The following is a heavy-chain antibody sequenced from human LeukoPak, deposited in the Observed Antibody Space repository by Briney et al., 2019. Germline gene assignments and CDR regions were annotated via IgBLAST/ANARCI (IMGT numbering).Heavy chain of an antibody. V-gene: IGHV1-46*01. J-gene: IGHJ4*02. D-gene: IGHD3-16*02. CDR1: GYIFTSYY. CDR3: ARVGVDYDYVWGSYPLDY. Sequence: ASVKVSCKASGYIFTSYYMHWVRQAPGQGLEWMGIINPSGGSTSYAQKFQGRVTMTRDTSTSTVYMELSSLRSEDTAVYYCARVGVDYDYVWGSYPLDYWGQGTLVTVSS. CDR2: INPSGGST.